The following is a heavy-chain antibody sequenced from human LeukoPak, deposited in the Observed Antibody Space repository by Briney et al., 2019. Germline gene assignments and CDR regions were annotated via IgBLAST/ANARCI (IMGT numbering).Heavy chain of an antibody. V-gene: IGHV4-59*01. CDR1: GAYFTNYY. CDR2: SSYNGNT. CDR3: ARGTLMWFGAKMEYYFDS. J-gene: IGHJ4*02. D-gene: IGHD3-10*01. Sequence: SETLSLTCTVSGAYFTNYYWSFIRQPPGKGLEWIGFSSYNGNTNYNPSLKSRVTISLDMSKNQFSLSLNSVTAADTAVYYCARGTLMWFGAKMEYYFDSWGQGTPLAVSS.